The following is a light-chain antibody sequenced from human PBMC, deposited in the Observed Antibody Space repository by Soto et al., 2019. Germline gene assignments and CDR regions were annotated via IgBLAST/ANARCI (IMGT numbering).Light chain of an antibody. CDR2: EVS. CDR1: STDVGGYNY. CDR3: SSYTSISTLV. Sequence: QSALTQPASVSGSPGQSITISCTGTSTDVGGYNYVSWYQQYSGKAPKLIIYEVSNRPSGVPNRFSGSKAGNAASLTISGLQAEDEADYYCSSYTSISTLVFGAGTQLTVL. V-gene: IGLV2-14*01. J-gene: IGLJ7*01.